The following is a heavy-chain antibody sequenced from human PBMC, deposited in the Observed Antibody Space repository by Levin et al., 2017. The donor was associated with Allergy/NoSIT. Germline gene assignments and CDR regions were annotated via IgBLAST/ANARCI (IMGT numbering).Heavy chain of an antibody. D-gene: IGHD2-15*01. Sequence: SGGSLRLSCAASGFQFSLYGMHWVRQAPGKGLERVALIVFDGNDQYYADSVKGRFTISRDNSKNTLYLQMSSLRENDTAIYYCAKRGYCSGNTCQSHDAIDVWGQGTLVIVSS. CDR3: AKRGYCSGNTCQSHDAIDV. CDR2: IVFDGNDQ. J-gene: IGHJ3*01. V-gene: IGHV3-30*18. CDR1: GFQFSLYG.